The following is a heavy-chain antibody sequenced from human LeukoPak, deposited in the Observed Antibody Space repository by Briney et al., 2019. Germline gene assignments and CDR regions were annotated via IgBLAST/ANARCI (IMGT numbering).Heavy chain of an antibody. D-gene: IGHD3-22*01. Sequence: ASVKVSCKASGYTFTSYGISWVRQAPGQGLEWMGWISAYNGNTNYAQKLQGRVTMTTDTSTSTAYMELRSLRSDDTAVYYCARDSVPYYSDSRGFDNWGKGTLVTVSS. CDR2: ISAYNGNT. V-gene: IGHV1-18*01. CDR3: ARDSVPYYSDSRGFDN. CDR1: GYTFTSYG. J-gene: IGHJ4*02.